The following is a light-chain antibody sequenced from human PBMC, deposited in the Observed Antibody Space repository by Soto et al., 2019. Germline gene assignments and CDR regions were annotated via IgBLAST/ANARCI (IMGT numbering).Light chain of an antibody. J-gene: IGKJ5*01. V-gene: IGKV3-15*01. CDR3: QQYGSSPLIT. CDR2: GAS. CDR1: QSISSN. Sequence: ETVMTQSPATLSVSPGERATLSCRASQSISSNLAWYQQKPGQAPRLLIYGASTRATGIPARFTCSGSGTEFTLTISSLQSEDFAVYYCQQYGSSPLITFGQGARVEIK.